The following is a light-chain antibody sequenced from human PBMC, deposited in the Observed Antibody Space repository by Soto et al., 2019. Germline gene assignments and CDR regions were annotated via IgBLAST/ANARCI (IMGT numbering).Light chain of an antibody. J-gene: IGKJ1*01. V-gene: IGKV3-15*01. CDR2: GAF. CDR3: QQYKDWPLT. Sequence: EIVMTQSPVTLSVSPGERATLSCRASQSVSSNLAWYQQKPGQAPSLLIYGAFTRATGIPARFSGTGSGTEFTLTISSLQSEDFALYYCQQYKDWPLTFGQGTKVDIK. CDR1: QSVSSN.